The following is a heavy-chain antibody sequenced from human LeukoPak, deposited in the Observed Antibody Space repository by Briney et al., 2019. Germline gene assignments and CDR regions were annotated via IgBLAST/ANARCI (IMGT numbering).Heavy chain of an antibody. Sequence: SETLSLTCTVSGASISSPSHYWAWIRQPAGKALEWIGRIHIGGNTNYNPSLSSRVTISVDTSKSQFSLKLNSVTAADTAVYYCARDDSRGYNYGHYYYYMDVWGKGTTVTVSS. CDR3: ARDDSRGYNYGHYYYYMDV. D-gene: IGHD5-18*01. CDR1: GASISSPSHY. V-gene: IGHV4-61*02. CDR2: IHIGGNT. J-gene: IGHJ6*03.